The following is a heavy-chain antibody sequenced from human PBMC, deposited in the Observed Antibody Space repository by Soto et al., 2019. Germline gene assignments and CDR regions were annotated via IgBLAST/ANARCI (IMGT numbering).Heavy chain of an antibody. CDR2: ISYDGSNK. V-gene: IGHV3-30*18. J-gene: IGHJ4*02. Sequence: GGSLRLSCAASGFTFSSYGMHWVRQAPGKGLEWVAVISYDGSNKYYADSVKGRFTISRDNSKNTLYLQMNSLRAEDTAVYYCAKDNWNDPFDYWGQGTLVTVS. D-gene: IGHD1-20*01. CDR1: GFTFSSYG. CDR3: AKDNWNDPFDY.